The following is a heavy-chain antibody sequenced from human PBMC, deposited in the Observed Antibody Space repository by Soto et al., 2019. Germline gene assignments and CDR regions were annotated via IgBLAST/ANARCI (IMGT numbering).Heavy chain of an antibody. Sequence: EVQLLESGGGLVQPGGSLRLSCAASGFTFSSYAMSWVRQAPGNWLEWVSAISVSGGSTYYADSVKGRFTISRDNYKKTLYLHMNSLRAEDTAVYYCAKDRSSSSLPDYWGQGTLVTVSS. V-gene: IGHV3-23*01. D-gene: IGHD2-2*01. CDR2: ISVSGGST. J-gene: IGHJ4*02. CDR3: AKDRSSSSLPDY. CDR1: GFTFSSYA.